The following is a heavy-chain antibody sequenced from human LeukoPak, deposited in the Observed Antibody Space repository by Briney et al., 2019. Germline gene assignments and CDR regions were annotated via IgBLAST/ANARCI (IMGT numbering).Heavy chain of an antibody. Sequence: ASVTVSFKASGYTFTSSDINWVRQATGQGLEWMGWINPKSGRTGYAKKFQDRVSMTMNTSISTAYMEVSSLRFDDTAVYYCARGRSGLAAAGTYDHWGQGTLITVSS. CDR2: INPKSGRT. J-gene: IGHJ4*02. D-gene: IGHD6-13*01. CDR3: ARGRSGLAAAGTYDH. CDR1: GYTFTSSD. V-gene: IGHV1-8*01.